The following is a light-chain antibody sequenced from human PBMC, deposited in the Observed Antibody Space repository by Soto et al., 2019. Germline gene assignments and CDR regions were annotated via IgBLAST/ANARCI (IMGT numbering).Light chain of an antibody. CDR3: QQANVFPRS. CDR1: EDVSRW. CDR2: GAT. Sequence: DIQMTQSPCYVYASVGDRVTFTCRASEDVSRWLGWYQQKPGRAPSLLIFGATSLQDGVPSRFSATESGTPFTLTINGVQPDDFATYFCQQANVFPRSFGQGTKLDFK. V-gene: IGKV1D-12*01. J-gene: IGKJ2*01.